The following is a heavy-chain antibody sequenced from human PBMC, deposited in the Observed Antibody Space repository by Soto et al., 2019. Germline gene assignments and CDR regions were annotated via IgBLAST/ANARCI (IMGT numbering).Heavy chain of an antibody. CDR1: CGSFSGYY. CDR3: ARAALGVVVTASGNLDY. CDR2: INHSGST. D-gene: IGHD2-21*02. V-gene: IGHV4-34*01. Sequence: SETLSLTCAVYCGSFSGYYWSWIRQPPGKGLEWIGEINHSGSTNYNPSLKSRVTISVDTSKNQFSLKLSSVTAADTAVYYCARAALGVVVTASGNLDYWGQGTLVTVSS. J-gene: IGHJ4*02.